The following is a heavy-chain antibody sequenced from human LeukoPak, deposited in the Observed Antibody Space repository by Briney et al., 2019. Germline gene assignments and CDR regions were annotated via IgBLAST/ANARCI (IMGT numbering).Heavy chain of an antibody. CDR1: GFSFSSYN. CDR3: ARDPYSGTYGDTYYYYMDV. D-gene: IGHD1-26*01. J-gene: IGHJ6*03. Sequence: GGSLRLSSAASGFSFSSYNMNWVRQTPGQGREWVSSITSSSTYTFYADSVKGRFTISRDNARNSLYLQMNSLRAEDTAVYYCARDPYSGTYGDTYYYYMDVWGKGTTVTISS. CDR2: ITSSSTYT. V-gene: IGHV3-21*01.